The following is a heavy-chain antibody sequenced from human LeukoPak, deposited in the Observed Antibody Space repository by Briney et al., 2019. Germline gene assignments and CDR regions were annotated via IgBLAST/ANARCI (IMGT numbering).Heavy chain of an antibody. CDR2: INPNSGGT. D-gene: IGHD3-22*01. Sequence: ASMKVSCKASGYTFTGYYMHWVRQAPGQGLEWMGWINPNSGGTNYAQKFQGWVTMTRDTSISTAYMELSRLRSDDTAVYYCARSIHISDSSGYWGAFDIWGQGTMVTVSS. V-gene: IGHV1-2*04. CDR1: GYTFTGYY. CDR3: ARSIHISDSSGYWGAFDI. J-gene: IGHJ3*02.